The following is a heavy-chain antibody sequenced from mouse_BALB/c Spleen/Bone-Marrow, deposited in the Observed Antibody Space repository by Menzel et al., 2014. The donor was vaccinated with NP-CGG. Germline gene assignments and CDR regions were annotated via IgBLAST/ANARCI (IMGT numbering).Heavy chain of an antibody. Sequence: QVQLKQSGPELVKPGASVKISCKASGYAFSSSWMNWVKQRPGQGLEWIGRIYPGDGDTNYNGKLKGKATLTADKSSSTAYMQLSSLTSVDSAVYFCARSYYGSSYYFDYWGQGTTLSLSS. CDR2: IYPGDGDT. CDR1: GYAFSSSW. V-gene: IGHV1-82*01. CDR3: ARSYYGSSYYFDY. D-gene: IGHD1-1*01. J-gene: IGHJ2*01.